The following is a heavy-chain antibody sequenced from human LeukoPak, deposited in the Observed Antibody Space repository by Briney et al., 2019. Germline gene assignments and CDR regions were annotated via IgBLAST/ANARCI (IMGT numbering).Heavy chain of an antibody. CDR2: INPNSGGT. CDR1: GYTFTGYY. V-gene: IGHV1-2*02. D-gene: IGHD5-18*01. Sequence: ASVKVSCKASGYTFTGYYMHWVRQAPGQGLEWMGWINPNSGGTNYAQKLQGRVTMTTDTSTSTAYMELRSLRSDDTAVYYCAREGYSYGSRYYFDYWGQGTLVTVSS. CDR3: AREGYSYGSRYYFDY. J-gene: IGHJ4*02.